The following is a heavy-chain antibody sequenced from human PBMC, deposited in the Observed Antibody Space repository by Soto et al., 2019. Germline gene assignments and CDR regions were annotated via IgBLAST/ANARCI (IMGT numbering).Heavy chain of an antibody. Sequence: GGSLRLSCATSGFTFSNAWMNWVRQAPGKGLEWVGRIKSKTDGGTTDYAAPVKGRFTISRDDSKNTLYLQMNSLKTEDTAVYYCTTDDYYDSSGYYYPGRPFDYWGQGTLVTVSS. CDR1: GFTFSNAW. CDR2: IKSKTDGGTT. CDR3: TTDDYYDSSGYYYPGRPFDY. D-gene: IGHD3-22*01. V-gene: IGHV3-15*07. J-gene: IGHJ4*02.